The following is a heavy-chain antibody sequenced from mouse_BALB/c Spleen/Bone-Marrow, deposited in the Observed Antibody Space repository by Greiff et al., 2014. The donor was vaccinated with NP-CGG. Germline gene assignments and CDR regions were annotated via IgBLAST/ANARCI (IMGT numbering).Heavy chain of an antibody. Sequence: VQVVESGAELVRPGVSVKISCKGSGYTFTDNAVHWVKQSHTKSLEWIGLISSYYGDATYNQKFKGKATMTVDKSSSTAFLELARLTSEDSAIYYCARSGKVRNAMDYWGQGTSVTVSS. CDR2: ISSYYGDA. CDR3: ARSGKVRNAMDY. D-gene: IGHD2-14*01. V-gene: IGHV1S137*01. J-gene: IGHJ4*01. CDR1: GYTFTDNA.